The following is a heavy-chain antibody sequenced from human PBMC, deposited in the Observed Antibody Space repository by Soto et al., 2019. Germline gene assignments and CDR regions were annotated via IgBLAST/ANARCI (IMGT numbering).Heavy chain of an antibody. CDR3: ARRNYSSSWHYYYYGMDV. J-gene: IGHJ6*02. CDR2: IYYSGST. Sequence: SETLSLTCTVSGGSISSGGYYWSWIRQHPXKGLEWIGYIYYSGSTYYNPSLKSRVTISVDTSKNQFSLKLSSVTAADTAVYYCARRNYSSSWHYYYYGMDVWGQGTTVTVSS. CDR1: GGSISSGGYY. V-gene: IGHV4-31*03. D-gene: IGHD6-13*01.